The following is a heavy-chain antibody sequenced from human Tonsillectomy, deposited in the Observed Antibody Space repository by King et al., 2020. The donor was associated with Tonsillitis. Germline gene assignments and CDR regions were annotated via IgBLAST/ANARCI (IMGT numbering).Heavy chain of an antibody. D-gene: IGHD2-2*01. V-gene: IGHV1-46*01. CDR2: INPSGGST. CDR1: GYIFISYY. CDR3: ARGRCSSTGCYQFWFDP. Sequence: VQLVESGAEVKKPGASVKVSCKASGYIFISYYIHWVRQAPGQGLEWMGIINPSGGSTNYAQKFQGRVTMTRDTSTSTVYMELSSLRSEDTAVYYCARGRCSSTGCYQFWFDPWGQGPLVTVSS. J-gene: IGHJ5*02.